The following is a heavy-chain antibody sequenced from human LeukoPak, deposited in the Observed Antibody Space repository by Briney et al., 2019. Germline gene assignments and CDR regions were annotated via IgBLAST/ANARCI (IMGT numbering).Heavy chain of an antibody. CDR2: IRGDASDI. D-gene: IGHD1-26*01. CDR3: ARGQGATVPQVGKNWFDP. V-gene: IGHV3-7*01. Sequence: GGSLRLSCAASGFTFGNFCMSWVRQAPGWGLQWVASIRGDASDIHYEDSVKGRFTISRDNARNSLYLQMNSLRAEDTAVYYCARGQGATVPQVGKNWFDPWGQGTRVTVSS. J-gene: IGHJ5*02. CDR1: GFTFGNFC.